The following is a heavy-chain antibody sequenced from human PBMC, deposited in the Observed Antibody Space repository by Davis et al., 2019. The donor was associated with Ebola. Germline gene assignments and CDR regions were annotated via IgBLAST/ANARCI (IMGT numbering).Heavy chain of an antibody. Sequence: MPGGSLRLSCAASGFTFTSYGISWVRQAPGQGLEWMGWINAYNGNTNYAQKLQGRVTMTTDTSTSTAYMELRSLRSDDTAVYYCARDVESYIVVVPVTYGMDVWGQGTTVTVSS. CDR2: INAYNGNT. D-gene: IGHD2-2*01. CDR3: ARDVESYIVVVPVTYGMDV. J-gene: IGHJ6*02. V-gene: IGHV1-18*01. CDR1: GFTFTSYG.